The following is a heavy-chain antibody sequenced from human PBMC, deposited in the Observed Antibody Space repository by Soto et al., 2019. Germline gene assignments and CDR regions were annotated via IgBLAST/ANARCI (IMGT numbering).Heavy chain of an antibody. CDR3: AKDAHWSLDF. V-gene: IGHV3-9*01. J-gene: IGHJ4*02. CDR1: GFTFGDYA. CDR2: INENSGSL. Sequence: EVQLVESGGNLVQPSRSLRLSCAASGFTFGDYAMHWVRQAPGKGLEWISSINENSGSLDYADSVKGRFTISRDNAKNSLYLQMNSLRIEVTALYYCAKDAHWSLDFWGQGTLVTVSS. D-gene: IGHD1-1*01.